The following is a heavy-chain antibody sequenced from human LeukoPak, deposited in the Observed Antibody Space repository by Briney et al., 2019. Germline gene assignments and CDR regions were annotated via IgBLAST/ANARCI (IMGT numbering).Heavy chain of an antibody. CDR3: ARRSGYDSNWFDP. CDR1: GGSISSYY. J-gene: IGHJ5*02. Sequence: SETLSLTCTVSGGSISSYYWSWVRQPPGKGLEWIGYIYYSGSTNYNPSLTSRVTISIDTSKNQFSLKLSSVTPADTAVYYCARRSGYDSNWFDPWGQGTLVTVSS. D-gene: IGHD5-12*01. V-gene: IGHV4-59*08. CDR2: IYYSGST.